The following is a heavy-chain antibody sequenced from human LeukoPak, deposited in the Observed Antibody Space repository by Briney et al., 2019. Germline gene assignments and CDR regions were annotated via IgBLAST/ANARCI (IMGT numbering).Heavy chain of an antibody. V-gene: IGHV3-74*01. Sequence: GGSLRLSCAASGFTFSTYWMLWFRQAPGKGLDWVSLINGEGGNRQYADSVKGRFTVSRENAKNTLYVKMKGLRVEDTAIYYCAGGSGWLVDFWGQGTMVTVSS. CDR3: AGGSGWLVDF. CDR1: GFTFSTYW. D-gene: IGHD6-19*01. CDR2: INGEGGNR. J-gene: IGHJ3*01.